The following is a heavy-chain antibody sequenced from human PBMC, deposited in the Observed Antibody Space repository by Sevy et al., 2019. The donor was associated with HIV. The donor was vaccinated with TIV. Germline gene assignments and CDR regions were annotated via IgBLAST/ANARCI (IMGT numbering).Heavy chain of an antibody. J-gene: IGHJ4*02. V-gene: IGHV3-7*01. CDR2: INEDGSTK. CDR1: GFNIRTHW. D-gene: IGHD1-26*01. Sequence: GGSLRLSCAASGFNIRTHWMLWVRQAPGQGLKWVANINEDGSTKYYLDSVKGRFTISRDNAENSVFLQMNSLRVEDTAVYYCVRALLKADSLWGQGTLVTVSS. CDR3: VRALLKADSL.